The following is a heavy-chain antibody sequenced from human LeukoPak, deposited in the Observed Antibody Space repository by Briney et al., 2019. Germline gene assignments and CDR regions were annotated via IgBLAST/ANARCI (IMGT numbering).Heavy chain of an antibody. D-gene: IGHD3-16*02. CDR3: AKPIMITFGGVIDQLPFDY. Sequence: GGSLRLSCAASGFTFSSYGMHWVRQAPGKGLEWVAFIRYDGSNKYYADSVKGRFTISRDNSKNTLYLQMNSLRAEDTAAYYCAKPIMITFGGVIDQLPFDYWGQGTLVTVSS. V-gene: IGHV3-30*02. J-gene: IGHJ4*02. CDR2: IRYDGSNK. CDR1: GFTFSSYG.